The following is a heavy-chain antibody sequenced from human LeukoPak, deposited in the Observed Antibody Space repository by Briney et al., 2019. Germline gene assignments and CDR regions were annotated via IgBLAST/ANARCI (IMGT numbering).Heavy chain of an antibody. D-gene: IGHD3-16*01. Sequence: GGSLKLSRAASGFKFDAYPMSWVRQAPGKGLEWVSSISDSGGSTHYAESVRGRFSLSRDNFEKTLHLQMNRLRAEDTAVYYCAKGKINHDGAFDIWGQGTRVIVAS. CDR2: ISDSGGST. V-gene: IGHV3-23*01. CDR1: GFKFDAYP. J-gene: IGHJ3*02. CDR3: AKGKINHDGAFDI.